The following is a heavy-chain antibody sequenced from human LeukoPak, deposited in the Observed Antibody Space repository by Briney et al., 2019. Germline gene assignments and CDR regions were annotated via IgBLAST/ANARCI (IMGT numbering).Heavy chain of an antibody. Sequence: PGGSLRLSCAASGFTFSHYAMSWVRQALGKGLEWVSSISGRGDSTDYADSVKGRFTISRDNSKNTVFLQMNSLRAEDTAVYYCAKKTEYSSSSGYFDYWGQGTLVTVSS. CDR1: GFTFSHYA. J-gene: IGHJ4*02. V-gene: IGHV3-23*01. CDR3: AKKTEYSSSSGYFDY. D-gene: IGHD6-6*01. CDR2: ISGRGDST.